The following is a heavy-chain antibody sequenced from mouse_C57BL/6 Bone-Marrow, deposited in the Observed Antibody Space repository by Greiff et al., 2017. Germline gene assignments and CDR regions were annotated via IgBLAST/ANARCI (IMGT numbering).Heavy chain of an antibody. CDR2: IDPNSGGT. Sequence: QVQLQQPRAELVKPGASVKLSCKASGYTFTSYWMHWVKQRPGRGLEWIGRIDPNSGGTKYNEKFKSKATLTVDKPSSTAYMQLSSLTSEDSAVYYCARRIYYGYDEGGYYFDYWGQGTTLTVSS. CDR1: GYTFTSYW. D-gene: IGHD2-2*01. V-gene: IGHV1-72*01. CDR3: ARRIYYGYDEGGYYFDY. J-gene: IGHJ2*01.